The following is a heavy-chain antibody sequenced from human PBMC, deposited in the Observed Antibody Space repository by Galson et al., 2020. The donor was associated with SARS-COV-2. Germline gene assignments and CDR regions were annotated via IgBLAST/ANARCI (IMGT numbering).Heavy chain of an antibody. CDR3: AKGYVGATSWGALDI. Sequence: GGSLRLSCAASGFTFSSYGMHWVRQAPGKGLEWVAVIWYDGSNKYYADSVKGRFTISRDNSKNTRYLQMNSLRAEDTAVYYCAKGYVGATSWGALDIWGQGRMGTVSS. V-gene: IGHV3-33*06. CDR2: IWYDGSNK. CDR1: GFTFSSYG. J-gene: IGHJ3*02. D-gene: IGHD1-26*01.